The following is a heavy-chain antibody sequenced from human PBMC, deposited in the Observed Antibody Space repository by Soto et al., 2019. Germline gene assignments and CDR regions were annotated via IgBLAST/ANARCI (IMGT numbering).Heavy chain of an antibody. CDR3: ATVPAFDYAWFDP. D-gene: IGHD3-9*01. V-gene: IGHV1-24*01. J-gene: IGHJ5*02. CDR1: GYTLTELS. Sequence: ASVKVSCKVSGYTLTELSMHWVRQAPGKGLEWMGGFDPEDGETIYAQKFQGRVTMTEDTSTGTAYMELSSLRSEDTAVYYCATVPAFDYAWFDPWGQGTLVTVSS. CDR2: FDPEDGET.